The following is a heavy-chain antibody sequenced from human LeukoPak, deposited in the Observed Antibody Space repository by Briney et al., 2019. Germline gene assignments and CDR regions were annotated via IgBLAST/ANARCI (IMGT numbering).Heavy chain of an antibody. J-gene: IGHJ3*02. V-gene: IGHV3-33*06. Sequence: GGSLRLSRVASGFTFTTYGMHWVRQAPGKGLEWVAVIWSDGINRFYADSVKGRFTSSRDNSKNTLSLQMDSLRVEDTAVYYCVKERGPFDAFDIWGHGTVVTVSS. CDR3: VKERGPFDAFDI. CDR1: GFTFTTYG. CDR2: IWSDGINR.